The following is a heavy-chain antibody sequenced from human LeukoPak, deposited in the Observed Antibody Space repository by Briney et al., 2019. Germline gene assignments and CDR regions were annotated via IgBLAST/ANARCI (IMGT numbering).Heavy chain of an antibody. CDR2: IKSDGKT. D-gene: IGHD3-22*01. J-gene: IGHJ1*01. CDR1: GFSFSSYW. V-gene: IGHV3-74*01. Sequence: GGSLRLPCAASGFSFSSYWMHWVRQAPGKGLVWVSRIKSDGKTNYADSVKGRFTISRDNAKNTVSLKMNSLRAEDTGVYYCARAPSEIGGYYPEYFRHWGQGTLVSVS. CDR3: ARAPSEIGGYYPEYFRH.